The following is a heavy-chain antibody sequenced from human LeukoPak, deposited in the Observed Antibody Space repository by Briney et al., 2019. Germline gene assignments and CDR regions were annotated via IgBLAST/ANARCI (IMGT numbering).Heavy chain of an antibody. Sequence: TSETLSLTCTVSGGSISSSSYYWGWGRQPPGKGLEWIGSIYYSGSTYYNPSLKSRVTISVDTSKNQFSLKLSSVTAADTAVDYCARVNKVVTAISSYFDYWGQGTLVTVSS. CDR1: GGSISSSSYY. CDR2: IYYSGST. CDR3: ARVNKVVTAISSYFDY. D-gene: IGHD2-21*02. J-gene: IGHJ4*02. V-gene: IGHV4-39*07.